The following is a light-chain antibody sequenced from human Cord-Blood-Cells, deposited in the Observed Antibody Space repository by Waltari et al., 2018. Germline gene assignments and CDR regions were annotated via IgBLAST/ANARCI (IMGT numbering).Light chain of an antibody. J-gene: IGKJ4*01. CDR2: GAS. CDR3: QQYNNWPLT. Sequence: EIVMTQSPATLSVSPGERATLSCRASQSFSTNLTWYQQRPRQAPRLLIYGASTRATGIPARVSGRGSGTEFTLAISSLQSEDFAVYYCQQYNNWPLTFGGGTKVEIK. V-gene: IGKV3-15*01. CDR1: QSFSTN.